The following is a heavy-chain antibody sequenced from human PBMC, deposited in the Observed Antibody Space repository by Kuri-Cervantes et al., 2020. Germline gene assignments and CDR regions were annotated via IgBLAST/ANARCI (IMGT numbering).Heavy chain of an antibody. J-gene: IGHJ5*02. CDR3: ARDRGPYSSSWYGRVPGWFDP. Sequence: SVKVSCKASGYTFTSYGISWVRQAPGQGLEWMGGIIPIFGTANYAQKFQGRVTITADESTITAYMELSSLRSEDTAVYYCARDRGPYSSSWYGRVPGWFDPWGQGTLVTVSS. V-gene: IGHV1-69*13. CDR1: GYTFTSYG. D-gene: IGHD6-13*01. CDR2: IIPIFGTA.